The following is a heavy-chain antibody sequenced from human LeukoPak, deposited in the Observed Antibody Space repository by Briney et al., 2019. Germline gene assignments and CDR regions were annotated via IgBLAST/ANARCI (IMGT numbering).Heavy chain of an antibody. CDR1: GASISSYF. D-gene: IGHD3-10*01. V-gene: IGHV4-59*08. CDR2: IYYSGST. J-gene: IGHJ5*02. CDR3: ARYDYGSGYPGSWLDP. Sequence: SETLSLTCTVSGASISSYFWTWIRQSPGKGLEWIGYIYYSGSTNYDPSLKSRVTISVDTSKNQFSLKLNSVTAADTAVYYCARYDYGSGYPGSWLDPWGQGTLVTVSS.